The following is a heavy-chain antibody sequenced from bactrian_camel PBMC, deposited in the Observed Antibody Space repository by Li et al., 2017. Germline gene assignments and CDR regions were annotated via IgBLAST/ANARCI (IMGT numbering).Heavy chain of an antibody. V-gene: IGHV3-2*01. CDR2: ISNDGTKT. Sequence: HVQLVESGGDLVQPGGSLTLSCAASGFSFSSFRMSWVRQTPGKGMEWVCSISNDGTKTWYNDIVTGRFTISRDNAKNTVYLQMNSLKSEDTGLYFCVTQGFGHWGQGTQVTVSS. J-gene: IGHJ6*01. CDR3: VTQGFGH. CDR1: GFSFSSFR.